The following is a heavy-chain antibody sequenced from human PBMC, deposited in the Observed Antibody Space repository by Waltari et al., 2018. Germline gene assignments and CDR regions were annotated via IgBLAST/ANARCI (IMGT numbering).Heavy chain of an antibody. Sequence: QVQLVQSGAEVKKPGSSVKVSCKASGGTFSSYAISWVRQAPGQGLEWMGGIITIFGTANYAQKVQGRVTITADESTSTAYMELSSLRSEDTAVYYCARSGVGALPVEDYYYGMDVWGQGTTVTVSS. CDR2: IITIFGTA. CDR3: ARSGVGALPVEDYYYGMDV. V-gene: IGHV1-69*01. D-gene: IGHD6-6*01. J-gene: IGHJ6*02. CDR1: GGTFSSYA.